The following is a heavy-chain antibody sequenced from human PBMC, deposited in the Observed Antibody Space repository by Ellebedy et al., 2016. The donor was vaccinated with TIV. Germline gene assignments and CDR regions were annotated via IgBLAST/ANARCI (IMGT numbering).Heavy chain of an antibody. CDR3: ARTRREMSTIEPIDF. Sequence: AASVKVSCKTSGGTFSSYAITWVRQAPGQGLEWMGRIIPILGIANYAQKFQGRVTITADKSTRTAYMELSSLRSEDTAVYYCARTRREMSTIEPIDFWGQGTLVTVSS. CDR1: GGTFSSYA. J-gene: IGHJ4*02. V-gene: IGHV1-69*04. D-gene: IGHD5-24*01. CDR2: IIPILGIA.